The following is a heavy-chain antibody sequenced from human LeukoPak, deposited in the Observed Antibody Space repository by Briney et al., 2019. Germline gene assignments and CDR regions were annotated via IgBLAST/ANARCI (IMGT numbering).Heavy chain of an antibody. CDR1: GYTFRSYG. V-gene: IGHV1-18*01. J-gene: IGHJ4*02. CDR2: ISPYNTNT. CDR3: ARDRSGYEGGDY. D-gene: IGHD5-12*01. Sequence: ASVKVSCKASGYTFRSYGISWVRQAPGQGLEWMGWISPYNTNTNNAQNLQGRVTMTTDTSTSTDYMELRSLTSDDTAVYYCARDRSGYEGGDYWGQGTLVTASS.